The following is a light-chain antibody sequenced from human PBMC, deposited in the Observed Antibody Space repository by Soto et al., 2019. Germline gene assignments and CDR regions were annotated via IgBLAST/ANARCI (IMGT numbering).Light chain of an antibody. J-gene: IGLJ1*01. CDR1: SSDVGGYNY. V-gene: IGLV2-14*01. CDR3: SSYTSSSTGV. CDR2: DVS. Sequence: QSALTQPASVSGSPGQSITISCTGTSSDVGGYNYVSWYQQHPGKAPKLMIYDVSNRPSGVSNRFSGSKSGNTASLTISGLQAEDEADYYFSSYTSSSTGVVGTGTKVTVL.